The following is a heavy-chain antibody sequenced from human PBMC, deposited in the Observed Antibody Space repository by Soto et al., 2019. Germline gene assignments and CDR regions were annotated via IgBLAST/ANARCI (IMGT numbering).Heavy chain of an antibody. CDR2: IKQDGSEK. D-gene: IGHD2-8*01. V-gene: IGHV3-7*01. CDR1: GFTFSSYW. CDR3: ARAPPYCTNGVCYNRYYFDY. J-gene: IGHJ4*02. Sequence: ESGGGLVQPGGSLRLSCAASGFTFSSYWMSWVRQAPGKGLEWVAIIKQDGSEKYYVDSVKGRFTISRDNAKNSLYLQMNSLRAEDTAVYYCARAPPYCTNGVCYNRYYFDYWGQGTLVTVSS.